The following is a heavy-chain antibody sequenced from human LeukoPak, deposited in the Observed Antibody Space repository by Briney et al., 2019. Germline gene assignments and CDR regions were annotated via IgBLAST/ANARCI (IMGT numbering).Heavy chain of an antibody. V-gene: IGHV4-30-2*01. CDR2: IYHSGST. Sequence: SETLSLTCAVSGGSISSGGYSWSWTRQPPGKGLEWIGYIYHSGSTYYNPSLKSRVTISVDRSKNQFSLKLSSVTAADTAVYYCARADYSGNFDYWGQGTLVTVSS. J-gene: IGHJ4*02. CDR1: GGSISSGGYS. D-gene: IGHD4-23*01. CDR3: ARADYSGNFDY.